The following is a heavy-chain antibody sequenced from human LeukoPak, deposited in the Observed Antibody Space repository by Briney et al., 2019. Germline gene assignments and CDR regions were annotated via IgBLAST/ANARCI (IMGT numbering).Heavy chain of an antibody. CDR1: GFSFDTYA. CDR2: IWHDGSHK. Sequence: GGSLRLSCAASGFSFDTYAMHWVRQAPGQGLEWVALIWHDGSHKFYSNSVRGQFTISRDNSKNTVYLQMNNLSPDATAVYYWARKFFVGGSYQFFWGQGPLVTVS. J-gene: IGHJ4*02. D-gene: IGHD3-16*01. CDR3: ARKFFVGGSYQFF. V-gene: IGHV3-33*01.